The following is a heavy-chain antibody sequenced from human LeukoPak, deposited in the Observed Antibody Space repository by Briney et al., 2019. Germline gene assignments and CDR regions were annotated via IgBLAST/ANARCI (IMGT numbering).Heavy chain of an antibody. J-gene: IGHJ4*02. CDR3: ERLRGYCSSTSCYED. Sequence: SETLSLTCTVSGGSISSYYWHWIRQPPGKGLEWIGYIYYSGSNNYNPSLKSRVTIAVDTSKNQFSLKLSSVAAADTDVYYCERLRGYCSSTSCYEDWGQGTLVTVSS. V-gene: IGHV4-59*08. CDR2: IYYSGSN. CDR1: GGSISSYY. D-gene: IGHD2-2*01.